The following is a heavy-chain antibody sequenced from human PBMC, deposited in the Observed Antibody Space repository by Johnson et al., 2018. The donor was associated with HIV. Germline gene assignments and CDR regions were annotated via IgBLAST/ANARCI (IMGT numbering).Heavy chain of an antibody. J-gene: IGHJ3*02. V-gene: IGHV3-30-3*01. Sequence: QEQLVESGGGVVQPGRSLRLSCAASGFTFSSYAMHWVRQAPGKGLEWVAVISYDGSNKYYADSVKGRFTISRDNSKNTLYLQMNSLKTEDTAVYYCTTVLRPKPLDAFDIWGQGTMVTVSS. CDR2: ISYDGSNK. CDR3: TTVLRPKPLDAFDI. CDR1: GFTFSSYA.